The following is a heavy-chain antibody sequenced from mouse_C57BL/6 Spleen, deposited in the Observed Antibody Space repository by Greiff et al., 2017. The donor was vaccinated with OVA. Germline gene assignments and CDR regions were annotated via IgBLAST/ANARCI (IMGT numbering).Heavy chain of an antibody. CDR3: ARSDYYGSSYDY. Sequence: VKLQQPGAELVKPGASVKLSCKASGYTFTSYWMQWVKQRPGQGLEWIGEIDPSDSYTNYNQKFKGKATLTVDTSSSTAYMQLSSLTSEDSAVYYCARSDYYGSSYDYWGQGTTLTVSS. J-gene: IGHJ2*01. V-gene: IGHV1-50*01. CDR1: GYTFTSYW. CDR2: IDPSDSYT. D-gene: IGHD1-1*01.